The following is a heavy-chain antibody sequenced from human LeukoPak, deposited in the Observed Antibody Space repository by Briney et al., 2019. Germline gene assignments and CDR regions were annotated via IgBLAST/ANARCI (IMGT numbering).Heavy chain of an antibody. Sequence: PGRSLRLSCVASGFTFSSYGMHWVRHAPGKGLEWVAVISYDGSNKYYADSVKGRFTISRDNSKNTLYLQMNSLRAEDTAVYYCAKDRIAAAGTGEGFDYWGQGTLVTVSS. CDR1: GFTFSSYG. V-gene: IGHV3-30*18. CDR3: AKDRIAAAGTGEGFDY. J-gene: IGHJ4*02. CDR2: ISYDGSNK. D-gene: IGHD6-13*01.